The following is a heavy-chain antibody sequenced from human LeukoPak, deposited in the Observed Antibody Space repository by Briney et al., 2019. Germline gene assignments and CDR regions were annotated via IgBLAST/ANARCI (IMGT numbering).Heavy chain of an antibody. V-gene: IGHV3-7*01. CDR2: IKQDGSEK. J-gene: IGHJ6*03. Sequence: PGGSLRLSCAASGFTFSSYWMSWVRQAPGKGLEWVANIKQDGSEKYYVDSVKGRFTISRDNAKNSLYLQMNSLRAEDTAVYYCARAGDWGKGYYMDVWGKGTTVTVSS. D-gene: IGHD3-16*01. CDR3: ARAGDWGKGYYMDV. CDR1: GFTFSSYW.